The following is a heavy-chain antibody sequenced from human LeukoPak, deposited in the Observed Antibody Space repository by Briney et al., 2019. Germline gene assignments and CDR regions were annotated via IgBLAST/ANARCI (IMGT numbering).Heavy chain of an antibody. D-gene: IGHD2-2*01. CDR1: GYSFTNYW. CDR2: IDPRDSYT. V-gene: IGHV5-10-1*01. CDR3: ARRQGCSSTSCPPDY. J-gene: IGHJ4*02. Sequence: GESLKISCKGSGYSFTNYWISWVRQMPGKGLEWMGRIDPRDSYTKYSPSFEGHVTISVDKSISSAFLQWNSLKASDTAMYYCARRQGCSSTSCPPDYWGQGTLVTVSS.